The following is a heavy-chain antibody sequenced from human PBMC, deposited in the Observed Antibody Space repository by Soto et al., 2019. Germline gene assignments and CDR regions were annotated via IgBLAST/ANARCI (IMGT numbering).Heavy chain of an antibody. CDR1: GFTFSNAW. CDR3: MYHPGYSGYYYYGMDV. D-gene: IGHD5-12*01. J-gene: IGHJ6*02. CDR2: VKSKTDGGTT. V-gene: IGHV3-15*01. Sequence: GGSLRLSCAASGFTFSNAWMSWVRQAPGKGLEWVGRVKSKTDGGTTDYAAPVKGRFTISRDDSKNTLYLQMNSLKTEDTAVYYCMYHPGYSGYYYYGMDVWGQGTTVTVSS.